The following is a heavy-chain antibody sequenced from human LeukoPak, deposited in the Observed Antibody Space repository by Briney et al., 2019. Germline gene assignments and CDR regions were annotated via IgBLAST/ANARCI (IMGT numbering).Heavy chain of an antibody. CDR2: INHSGST. Sequence: PSETLSLTCAVYGGSFSGYYWSWIRQPPGKGLEWIGEINHSGSTNYNPSLKSRVTISVDTSKNQFSLKLSSVTAADTAVYYCAGQGMVKGSGSYYYRYWGQGTLVTVSS. V-gene: IGHV4-34*01. J-gene: IGHJ4*02. D-gene: IGHD3-10*01. CDR3: AGQGMVKGSGSYYYRY. CDR1: GGSFSGYY.